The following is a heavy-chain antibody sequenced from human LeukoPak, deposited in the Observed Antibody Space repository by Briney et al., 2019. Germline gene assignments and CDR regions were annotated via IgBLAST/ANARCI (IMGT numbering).Heavy chain of an antibody. CDR3: ARGGDIVVVPAALFDY. J-gene: IGHJ4*02. D-gene: IGHD2-2*01. CDR2: IYYSGST. CDR1: GGSISSGNYF. Sequence: PSETLSLTCTVSGGSISSGNYFWSWIRQPPGKGLEWIGYIYYSGSTNYNPSLKSRVTISVDTSKNQFSLKLSSVTAADTAVYYCARGGDIVVVPAALFDYWGQGTLVTVSS. V-gene: IGHV4-61*01.